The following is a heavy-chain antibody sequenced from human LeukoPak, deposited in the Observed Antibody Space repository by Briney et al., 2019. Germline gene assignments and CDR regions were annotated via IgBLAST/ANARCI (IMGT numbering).Heavy chain of an antibody. Sequence: ASVMVSCKASGYTFTSYGISWVRQAPGQGLEWMGWISAYNGNTNYAQKLQGRVTMTTDTSTSTAYMELRSLRSDDTAVYYCARVTTERSWFDPWGQGTLVTVSS. D-gene: IGHD3-22*01. J-gene: IGHJ5*02. CDR1: GYTFTSYG. CDR2: ISAYNGNT. V-gene: IGHV1-18*01. CDR3: ARVTTERSWFDP.